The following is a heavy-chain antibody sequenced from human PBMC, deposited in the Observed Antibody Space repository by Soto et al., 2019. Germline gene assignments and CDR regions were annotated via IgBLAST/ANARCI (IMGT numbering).Heavy chain of an antibody. D-gene: IGHD2-2*01. J-gene: IGHJ3*01. CDR3: TKALYCSSTSCYSGGDTFHV. V-gene: IGHV3-74*01. Sequence: PGGSLRLSCAASGFTFSTYCMHWVRHTPGTGLVWVSRTCRYGRELYYADSVKGRFTISRDDAKNTLSLQMNSLRAEDTAIYFCTKALYCSSTSCYSGGDTFHVWGQGTMVTVSS. CDR2: TCRYGREL. CDR1: GFTFSTYC.